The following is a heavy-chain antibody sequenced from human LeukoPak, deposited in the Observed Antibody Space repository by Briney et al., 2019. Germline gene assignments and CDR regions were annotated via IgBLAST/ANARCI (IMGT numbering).Heavy chain of an antibody. D-gene: IGHD3-3*01. CDR2: IKQDGSEK. V-gene: IGHV3-7*01. CDR1: GFTFSSYW. CDR3: ARVDLEGAFDI. Sequence: GGSLRLSCAASGFTFSSYWMSWVRQAPGKGLEWVANIKQDGSEKYYVDSVKGRFTISRDNAKNSLYLRMNSLRAEDTAVYYCARVDLEGAFDIWGQGTMVTVSS. J-gene: IGHJ3*02.